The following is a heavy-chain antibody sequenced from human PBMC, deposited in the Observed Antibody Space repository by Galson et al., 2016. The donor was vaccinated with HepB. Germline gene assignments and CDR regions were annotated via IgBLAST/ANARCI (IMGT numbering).Heavy chain of an antibody. CDR1: GGSISSGGDP. Sequence: TLSLTCIVSGGSISSGGDPWSWIRQHPGKGLEWIAYIYYSGSTYYNPSLKSRVTISVDTSKNQFSLKLSSVTAADTAVYYCARVGRLDFWSGFYVPPFDYWGQGILVTVSS. D-gene: IGHD3-3*01. J-gene: IGHJ4*02. CDR3: ARVGRLDFWSGFYVPPFDY. CDR2: IYYSGST. V-gene: IGHV4-31*03.